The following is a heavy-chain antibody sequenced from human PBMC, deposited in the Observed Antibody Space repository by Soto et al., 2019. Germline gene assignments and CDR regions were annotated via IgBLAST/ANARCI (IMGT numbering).Heavy chain of an antibody. D-gene: IGHD2-15*01. V-gene: IGHV4-34*01. Sequence: QVQLQQWGAGLLKPSETLSLTCAVYGGSFSGYYWSWIRQPPGKGLEWIVEINHSGSTNYNPSLKSRVTISVDTSKNQFSLKLSSVTAADTAVYYCASVLSYYGMDVWGQGTTVNVSS. CDR3: ASVLSYYGMDV. CDR1: GGSFSGYY. CDR2: INHSGST. J-gene: IGHJ6*02.